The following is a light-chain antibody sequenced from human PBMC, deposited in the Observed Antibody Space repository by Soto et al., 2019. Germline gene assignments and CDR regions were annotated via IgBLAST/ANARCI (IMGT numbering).Light chain of an antibody. CDR1: QSVSSSY. J-gene: IGKJ4*01. Sequence: EIVLTQSPGTLSLSPGKRPTLSCRASQSVSSSYLAWYQQKPGQAPRLLIYGASSRATGIPDRFSGSGSGTDFTLTISRLEPEDFAVYYCQQYGSSLGVTFGGGTKVDIK. V-gene: IGKV3-20*01. CDR3: QQYGSSLGVT. CDR2: GAS.